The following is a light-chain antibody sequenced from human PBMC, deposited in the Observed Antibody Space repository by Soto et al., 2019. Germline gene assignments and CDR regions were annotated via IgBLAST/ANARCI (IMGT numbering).Light chain of an antibody. J-gene: IGKJ1*01. CDR1: QSISSNY. V-gene: IGKV3-20*01. CDR3: QQYGTSAWR. CDR2: GAF. Sequence: EIGLTQSPGTLSLSPGERATLSCRASQSISSNYLAWYQQKPGQAPRLLIYGAFSRAVGIPDNFSGSGSRTDFTLSIYGLEPEDCAGYYCQQYGTSAWRFRQGTKVEIK.